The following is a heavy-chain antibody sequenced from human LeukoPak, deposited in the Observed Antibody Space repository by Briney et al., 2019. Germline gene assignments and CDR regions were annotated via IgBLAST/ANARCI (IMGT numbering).Heavy chain of an antibody. CDR1: GFTFSSYG. D-gene: IGHD2-15*01. Sequence: GGSLRLSCAASGFTFSSYGMHWVRQAPGKGLEWVAVISYDGSNKYYADSVKGRFTISRDNSKNTLYLQMNSLRAEDTAVYYCARGILSSGGRDNWFDPWGQGTLVTVSS. J-gene: IGHJ5*02. V-gene: IGHV3-30*03. CDR2: ISYDGSNK. CDR3: ARGILSSGGRDNWFDP.